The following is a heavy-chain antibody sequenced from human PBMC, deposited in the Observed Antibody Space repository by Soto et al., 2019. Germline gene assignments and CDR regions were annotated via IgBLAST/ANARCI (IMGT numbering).Heavy chain of an antibody. CDR2: ISAYNGNT. V-gene: IGHV1-18*04. J-gene: IGHJ6*02. CDR1: GYTFTSYG. Sequence: ASVKVSCKASGYTFTSYGISWVRQAPGQGLEWMGWISAYNGNTNYAQKLQGRVTMTTDTSTSTAYMELRSLRSDDTAVYYCARKYSSSWYYYYGMDVWGQGTTGTVS. CDR3: ARKYSSSWYYYYGMDV. D-gene: IGHD6-13*01.